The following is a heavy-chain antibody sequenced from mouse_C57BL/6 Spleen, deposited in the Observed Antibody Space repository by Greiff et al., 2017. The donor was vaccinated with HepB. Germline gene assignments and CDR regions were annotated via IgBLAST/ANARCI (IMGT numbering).Heavy chain of an antibody. CDR3: ARQPYYYGSSPAWFAY. D-gene: IGHD1-1*01. Sequence: VQLQQSGAELVKPGASVKISCKASGYAFSSYWMNWVKQRPGKGLEWIGQIYPGDGDTNYNGKFKGKATLTADKSSSTAYMQLSSLTSEDSAVYFCARQPYYYGSSPAWFAYWGQGTLVTVSA. J-gene: IGHJ3*01. CDR2: IYPGDGDT. CDR1: GYAFSSYW. V-gene: IGHV1-80*01.